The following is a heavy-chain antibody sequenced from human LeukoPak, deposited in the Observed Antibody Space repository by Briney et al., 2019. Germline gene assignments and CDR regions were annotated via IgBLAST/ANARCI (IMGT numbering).Heavy chain of an antibody. CDR1: GFTFSDYW. CDR2: INGDGTIT. D-gene: IGHD2-8*02. Sequence: PGGSLRLSCAASGFTFSDYWIHWVCQVPGKGLVWVSRINGDGTITHYADSVKGRFTISRDNAKNTLYLQMNSLRAEDTAVYYCVRDLGWCTGGVCSLWGQGTPVTVSS. J-gene: IGHJ4*02. CDR3: VRDLGWCTGGVCSL. V-gene: IGHV3-74*01.